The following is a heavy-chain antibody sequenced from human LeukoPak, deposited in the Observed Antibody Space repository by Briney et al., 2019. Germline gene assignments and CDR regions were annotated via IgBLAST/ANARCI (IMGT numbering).Heavy chain of an antibody. Sequence: GGSLRLSCAASGFTFSSYAMSWVRQAPGKGLEWVSAISGSGGSTYYADSVKGRFTISRDNSKNTLYLQMNSLRAEDTAVYYCAKTPVQLWFNYYYMDVWGKGTTVTVSS. V-gene: IGHV3-23*01. D-gene: IGHD5-18*01. J-gene: IGHJ6*03. CDR1: GFTFSSYA. CDR3: AKTPVQLWFNYYYMDV. CDR2: ISGSGGST.